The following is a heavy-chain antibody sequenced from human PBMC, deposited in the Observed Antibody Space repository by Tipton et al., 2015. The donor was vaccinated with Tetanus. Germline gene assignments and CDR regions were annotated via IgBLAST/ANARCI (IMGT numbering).Heavy chain of an antibody. CDR2: VYYDGSA. V-gene: IGHV4-39*07. J-gene: IGHJ5*02. CDR3: AKVPWEGVYANWFDP. D-gene: IGHD2-8*01. CDR1: GGSISSGGYY. Sequence: TLSLTCTVSGGSISSGGYYWGWIRQPPGQGLEWIGSVYYDGSAYRNPSLESRLTISVDTSKNQFSLKLSSVTAADTAVYYCAKVPWEGVYANWFDPWGQGTLVTVSS.